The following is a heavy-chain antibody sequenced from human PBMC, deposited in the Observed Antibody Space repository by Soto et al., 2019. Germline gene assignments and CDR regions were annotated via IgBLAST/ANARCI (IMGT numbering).Heavy chain of an antibody. D-gene: IGHD3-16*01. J-gene: IGHJ6*03. CDR3: ARSDRGDYYYMDV. Sequence: EVQLVESGGGLVQPGGSLRLSCAASGFTFSSYSMNWVRQAPGKGLEWVSYISSSSSTIYYADSVKGRFTISRDNAKNSLYLQINSLRAEDTAVYYCARSDRGDYYYMDVWGKGTTVTVSS. CDR1: GFTFSSYS. V-gene: IGHV3-48*01. CDR2: ISSSSSTI.